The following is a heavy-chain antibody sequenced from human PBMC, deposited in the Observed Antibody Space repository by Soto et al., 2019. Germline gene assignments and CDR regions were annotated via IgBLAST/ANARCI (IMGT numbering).Heavy chain of an antibody. CDR2: INPSGGST. Sequence: GASVKVSCKASGYTFTSYYMHWVRQAPGQGLEWMGIINPSGGSTSYAQKFQGRVTMTRDTSTSTVYMELSSLRSEDTAVYYCARDSDRVVGYYYMDVWGKGTTVTVSS. V-gene: IGHV1-46*01. J-gene: IGHJ6*03. CDR1: GYTFTSYY. D-gene: IGHD2-2*01. CDR3: ARDSDRVVGYYYMDV.